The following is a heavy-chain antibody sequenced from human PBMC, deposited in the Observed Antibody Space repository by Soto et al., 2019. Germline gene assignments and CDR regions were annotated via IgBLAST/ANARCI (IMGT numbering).Heavy chain of an antibody. D-gene: IGHD5-18*01. CDR3: ASDGHGYSYGSRDPSFDY. CDR2: ISAYNGNT. Sequence: GASVKVSCKASGYTFTSYDINWVRQATGQGLEWMGWISAYNGNTNYAQKLQGRVTMTTDTSTSTAYMELRSLRSDDTAVYYCASDGHGYSYGSRDPSFDYWGQGTLVTVSS. CDR1: GYTFTSYD. J-gene: IGHJ4*02. V-gene: IGHV1-18*01.